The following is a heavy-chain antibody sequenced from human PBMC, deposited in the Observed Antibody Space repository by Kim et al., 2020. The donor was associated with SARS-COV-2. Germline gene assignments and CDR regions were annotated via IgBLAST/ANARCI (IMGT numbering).Heavy chain of an antibody. Sequence: GGSLRLSCAASGFTFGDYAMHWVRQAPGKGLEWVSGISWNSGSIGYADSVKGRFTISRDNAKNSLYLQMNSLRAEDTALYYCAKDSIGYCSSTSCSAFDPWGQGTLVTVSS. CDR2: ISWNSGSI. CDR1: GFTFGDYA. V-gene: IGHV3-9*01. D-gene: IGHD2-2*01. J-gene: IGHJ5*02. CDR3: AKDSIGYCSSTSCSAFDP.